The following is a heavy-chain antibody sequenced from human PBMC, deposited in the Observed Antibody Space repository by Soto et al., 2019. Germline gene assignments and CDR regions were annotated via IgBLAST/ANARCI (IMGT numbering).Heavy chain of an antibody. D-gene: IGHD1-7*01. J-gene: IGHJ4*02. CDR3: TRPATTLDPGTDY. V-gene: IGHV3-73*01. Sequence: HPGGSLRLSCAASGFTFSGSAMHWVRQASGKGLEWVGRIRSKANSYATAYAASVKGRFTISRDDSKNTAYLQMNSLKTEDTAVYYCTRPATTLDPGTDYWGQGTLVTVSS. CDR1: GFTFSGSA. CDR2: IRSKANSYAT.